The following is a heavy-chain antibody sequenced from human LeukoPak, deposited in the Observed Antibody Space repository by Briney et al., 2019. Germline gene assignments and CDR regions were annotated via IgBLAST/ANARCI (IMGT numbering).Heavy chain of an antibody. J-gene: IGHJ6*03. V-gene: IGHV3-7*04. Sequence: GGSLRLSCAASGFTFSSYWMSWVRQAPGKGLEWVANIKQDGSEKYYVDSVKGRFTISRDNAKNSLYLQMNSLRAEDTAVYYCARGDSYGYKFYYMDAWGKGTTVTVSS. D-gene: IGHD5-18*01. CDR3: ARGDSYGYKFYYMDA. CDR2: IKQDGSEK. CDR1: GFTFSSYW.